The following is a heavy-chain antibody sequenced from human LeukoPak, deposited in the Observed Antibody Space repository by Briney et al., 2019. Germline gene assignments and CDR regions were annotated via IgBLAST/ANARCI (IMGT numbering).Heavy chain of an antibody. CDR2: ISNNGGYT. J-gene: IGHJ4*02. Sequence: PGGSLRLSCAASGFTFSSYAMSWVRQAPGKGLEWVSAISNNGGYTYYADSVQGRFTISRDNSKNTLYLQMNSLRAEDTAVYYCARDWNAGGYYFDYWGQGTLVTVSS. CDR3: ARDWNAGGYYFDY. CDR1: GFTFSSYA. D-gene: IGHD1-1*01. V-gene: IGHV3-23*01.